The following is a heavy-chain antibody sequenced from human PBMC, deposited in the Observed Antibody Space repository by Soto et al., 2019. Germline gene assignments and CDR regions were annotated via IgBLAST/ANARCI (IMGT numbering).Heavy chain of an antibody. D-gene: IGHD3-3*01. CDR2: INHSGST. CDR1: GGSFSGYY. J-gene: IGHJ6*02. CDR3: ASSVLRFLEWFGMDV. Sequence: PSETLSLTCAVYGGSFSGYYWSWIRQPPGKGLEWIGEINHSGSTNYNPSLKSRVTISVDTSKNQFSLKLSYVTAADTAVYYCASSVLRFLEWFGMDVWGQGTTVTVSS. V-gene: IGHV4-34*01.